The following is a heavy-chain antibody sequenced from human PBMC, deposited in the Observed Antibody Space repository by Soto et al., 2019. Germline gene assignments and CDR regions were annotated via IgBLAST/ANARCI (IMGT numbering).Heavy chain of an antibody. Sequence: EVQLVESGGGLVQPGGSLRLSCAASGFTISTKYMNWVRQAPGKGLEWVSVIYTGGSTYYADPVKGRFTISRDNSKNTLYLQMNSLRAEDSAVYYCARDVSFDIWGQGTLVTVSS. CDR2: IYTGGST. J-gene: IGHJ3*02. V-gene: IGHV3-66*01. CDR1: GFTISTKY. CDR3: ARDVSFDI.